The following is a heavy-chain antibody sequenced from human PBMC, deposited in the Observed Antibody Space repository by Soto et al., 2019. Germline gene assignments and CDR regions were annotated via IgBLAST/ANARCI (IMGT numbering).Heavy chain of an antibody. CDR1: GFTFSSYW. Sequence: EVQLVESGGGLVQPGGSLRLSCAASGFTFSSYWMHWVRQAPGKGLVWVSRINSDGSSTSYADSVKGRFTISRDNAKNTLYVQMNSLRAQDTAVYYCVSTSLVVAAATREDYWGQGTLVTVSS. V-gene: IGHV3-74*01. CDR2: INSDGSST. D-gene: IGHD2-15*01. CDR3: VSTSLVVAAATREDY. J-gene: IGHJ4*02.